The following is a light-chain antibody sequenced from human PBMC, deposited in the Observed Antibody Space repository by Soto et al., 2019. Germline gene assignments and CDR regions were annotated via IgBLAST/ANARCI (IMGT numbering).Light chain of an antibody. V-gene: IGLV2-14*01. CDR3: SSYTSTSTPCV. CDR1: SSDVGGYNY. CDR2: EVS. Sequence: LTQPASVSGSPGQSITISCTGTSSDVGGYNYVSWYQLHPGKAPKLIIYEVSHRPSGASNHFSGYKSGNTASLTISGLQAEDEADYYCSSYTSTSTPCVFGTGTKVTVL. J-gene: IGLJ1*01.